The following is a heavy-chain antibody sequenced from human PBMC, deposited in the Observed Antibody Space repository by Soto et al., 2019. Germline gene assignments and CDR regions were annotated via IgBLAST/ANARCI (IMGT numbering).Heavy chain of an antibody. J-gene: IGHJ3*02. V-gene: IGHV1-69*12. Sequence: QVHLVQSGAEVKKPGSSVKVSCKASGGTFSNHAINWVRQAPGQGLEWMGRIIPIFTTTNYAQKFQGRVTITADESTITAYMALSSLKHDDPAVYYCAREVAADGTSREEVFDIWGQGTLVTVSS. CDR3: AREVAADGTSREEVFDI. D-gene: IGHD6-13*01. CDR2: IIPIFTTT. CDR1: GGTFSNHA.